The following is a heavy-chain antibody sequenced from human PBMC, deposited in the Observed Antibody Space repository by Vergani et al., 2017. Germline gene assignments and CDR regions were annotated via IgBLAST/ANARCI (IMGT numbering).Heavy chain of an antibody. V-gene: IGHV4-61*02. D-gene: IGHD3-16*01. Sequence: QVQLQESGPGLVKPSQTLSLTCTVSGGSISSGSYYWSWIRQPAGKGLEWIGRIYSTGSTNYNPSLNSRVTMSVDTSKNQFSLKLRSVTAADTAVYFCARHDRKTYTATMGWYDYWGQGILVTVSS. CDR2: IYSTGST. CDR1: GGSISSGSYY. J-gene: IGHJ4*02. CDR3: ARHDRKTYTATMGWYDY.